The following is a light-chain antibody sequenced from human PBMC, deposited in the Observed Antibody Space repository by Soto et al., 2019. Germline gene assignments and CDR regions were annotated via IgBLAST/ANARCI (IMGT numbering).Light chain of an antibody. CDR3: QQYNNWPPA. Sequence: EIVMTQSPATLSVSPGERATLSCRTSQSVSSKLAWYQQKPGQAPRLLIYGASTRATGIPARFSGSGSGTEFTLTISSLQSEDFAVYYRQQYNNWPPAFGQGTKVEIK. J-gene: IGKJ1*01. CDR1: QSVSSK. CDR2: GAS. V-gene: IGKV3-15*01.